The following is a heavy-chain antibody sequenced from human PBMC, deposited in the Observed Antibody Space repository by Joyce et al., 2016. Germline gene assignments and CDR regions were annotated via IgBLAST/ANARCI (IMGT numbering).Heavy chain of an antibody. D-gene: IGHD6-13*01. J-gene: IGHJ5*02. CDR1: GYIFASYD. V-gene: IGHV1-8*01. CDR3: ARGDGYSSSWFDH. Sequence: QVQLVQSGAEVKKPGASVTVSCKASGYIFASYDINWVRQAAGQGLEWRGWMNPNSGNTGYVQKFQGRVTMTRDTPLSTAYLEVSGLRSGDTAIYYCARGDGYSSSWFDHWGQGTLVTVSS. CDR2: MNPNSGNT.